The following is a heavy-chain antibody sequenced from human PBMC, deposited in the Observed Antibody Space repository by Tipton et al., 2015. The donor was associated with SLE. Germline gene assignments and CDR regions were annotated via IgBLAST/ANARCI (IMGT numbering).Heavy chain of an antibody. V-gene: IGHV3-30*04. Sequence: SLRLSCVASGFTFSTYVMHWVRQAPGKGLEWVALISDDGSNKYYADSVKGRFTISRDDSNNTLYLQVNSLRDEDTAMYYCARETSSYYVMDVWGQGTTVTVSS. J-gene: IGHJ6*02. CDR3: ARETSSYYVMDV. CDR1: GFTFSTYV. CDR2: ISDDGSNK.